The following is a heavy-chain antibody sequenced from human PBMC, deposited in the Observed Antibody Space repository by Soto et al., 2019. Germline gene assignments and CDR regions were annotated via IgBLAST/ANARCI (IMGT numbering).Heavy chain of an antibody. Sequence: PSETLSLTCAVYGGAFSGYDWSWIRQPPGKGLEWIGESNHSGSTNYNPSLKSRVTISVDTSKNQFSLKLSSVTAADTAVYYCARGAGAFDIWGQGTMVTVSS. CDR1: GGAFSGYD. CDR2: SNHSGST. J-gene: IGHJ3*02. V-gene: IGHV4-34*01. CDR3: ARGAGAFDI.